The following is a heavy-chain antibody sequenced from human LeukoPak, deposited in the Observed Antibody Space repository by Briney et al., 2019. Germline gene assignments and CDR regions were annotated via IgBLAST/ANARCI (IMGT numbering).Heavy chain of an antibody. J-gene: IGHJ4*02. V-gene: IGHV5-51*01. CDR3: ARRARYGSRHVDS. Sequence: GESLKISCKGSGYSFTSYWIGWVRQMPGKGLGWMGIIYPGDSDTRYSPSFQGQVTISVDKSIDTAYLQWGSLKASDSAIYYCARRARYGSRHVDSWGQGTLVTVSS. CDR1: GYSFTSYW. D-gene: IGHD4-23*01. CDR2: IYPGDSDT.